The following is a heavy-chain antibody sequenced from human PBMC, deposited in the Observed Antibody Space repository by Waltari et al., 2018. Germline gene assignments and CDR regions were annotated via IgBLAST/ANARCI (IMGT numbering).Heavy chain of an antibody. Sequence: QVQLQESGPGLVKPSETLSLTCTVSGCSISSYSWGWIRQPPGKGLEWIGYVSYSGYTNYSPSLKSRVTISVGTSKNQVSLNLSSVTAADTAIYYCARHKAGLLGDNYFDYWGQGTLVTVSS. CDR2: VSYSGYT. J-gene: IGHJ4*02. CDR3: ARHKAGLLGDNYFDY. CDR1: GCSISSYS. D-gene: IGHD3-10*01. V-gene: IGHV4-59*08.